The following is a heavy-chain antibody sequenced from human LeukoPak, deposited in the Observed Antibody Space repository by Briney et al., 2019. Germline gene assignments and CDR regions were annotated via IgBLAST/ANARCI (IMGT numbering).Heavy chain of an antibody. CDR2: ISAYNGNT. D-gene: IGHD4-17*01. V-gene: IGHV1-18*01. J-gene: IGHJ4*02. CDR1: GYTFTSYG. Sequence: ASVKVSCKASGYTFTSYGISWVRQAPGQGLEWMGWISAYNGNTNYAQKLQGRVTMTTDTSTSTAYMELRSLRSDDTAVYYCARSIVPLYGDYLSNFDYWGQGTLVTVSS. CDR3: ARSIVPLYGDYLSNFDY.